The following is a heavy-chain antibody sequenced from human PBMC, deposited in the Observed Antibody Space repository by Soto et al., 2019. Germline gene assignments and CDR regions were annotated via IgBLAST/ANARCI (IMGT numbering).Heavy chain of an antibody. V-gene: IGHV1-18*01. Sequence: QVQLVQSGAEVKKPGASVKVSCKASGYTFTSYGISWVRQAPGQGLEWMGWISAYNGNPNYAQKHQGRVTMTPDTTTTTAYMELRTLRSDATAVYYCARKAPAASWFDTWGQGTLVTVSS. D-gene: IGHD2-2*01. CDR1: GYTFTSYG. CDR3: ARKAPAASWFDT. CDR2: ISAYNGNP. J-gene: IGHJ5*02.